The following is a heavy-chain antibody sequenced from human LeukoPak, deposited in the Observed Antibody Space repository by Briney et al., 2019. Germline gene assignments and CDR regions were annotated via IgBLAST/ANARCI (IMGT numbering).Heavy chain of an antibody. Sequence: PGGSLRLSCAASGFTFSSYWMHWVRQAPGKGLVWVSRISTDGSSTSYADSVKGRFTISRDNADNTLNLQMNTLRAEDTAVYYCAGGNNRFDYWGQGTLVTVSS. J-gene: IGHJ4*02. V-gene: IGHV3-74*01. D-gene: IGHD1/OR15-1a*01. CDR1: GFTFSSYW. CDR3: AGGNNRFDY. CDR2: ISTDGSST.